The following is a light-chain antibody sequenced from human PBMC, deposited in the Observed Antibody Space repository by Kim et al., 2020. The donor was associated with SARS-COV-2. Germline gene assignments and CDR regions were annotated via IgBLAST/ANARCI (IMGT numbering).Light chain of an antibody. V-gene: IGLV2-23*02. CDR1: SSDVGTYNV. J-gene: IGLJ2*01. CDR3: CSYVGSSTWI. Sequence: GQSITISCTGTSSDVGTYNVVSWYQQHPGKAPKLIVYEVNKRPSGASDRFSGSKSGNTASLTISGLQAEDEADYYCCSYVGSSTWIFGGGTSLTVL. CDR2: EVN.